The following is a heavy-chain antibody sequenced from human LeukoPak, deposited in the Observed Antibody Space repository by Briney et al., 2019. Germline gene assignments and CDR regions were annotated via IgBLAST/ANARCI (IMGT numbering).Heavy chain of an antibody. J-gene: IGHJ4*02. CDR2: ISGSGGST. V-gene: IGHV3-21*01. D-gene: IGHD3-22*01. CDR3: ARHVVALGFDY. Sequence: GGSLRLSCAASGFTVSSNYMSWVRQAPGKGLEWVSAISGSGGSTYYADSVKGQFTISRDNAKNSLYLQMNSLRAEDTAVYYCARHVVALGFDYWGQGTLVTVSS. CDR1: GFTVSSNY.